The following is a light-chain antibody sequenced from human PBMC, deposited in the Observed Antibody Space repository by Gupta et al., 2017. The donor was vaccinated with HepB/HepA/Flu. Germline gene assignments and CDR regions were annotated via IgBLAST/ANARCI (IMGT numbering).Light chain of an antibody. V-gene: IGKV3-20*01. CDR1: QSLSDTY. J-gene: IGKJ3*01. Sequence: DIVLTQSPGILSLSPGERVSLSCRASQSLSDTYLAWYQQKPGQAPRLLIFGASSRATGVPDRFSGSGSGTDFTLTISRLEPEDFAVYYCQHYGTSSFTFGPGTKVDI. CDR2: GAS. CDR3: QHYGTSSFT.